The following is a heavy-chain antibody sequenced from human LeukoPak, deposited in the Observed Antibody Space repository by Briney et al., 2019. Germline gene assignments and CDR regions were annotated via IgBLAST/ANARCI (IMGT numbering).Heavy chain of an antibody. V-gene: IGHV4-59*01. D-gene: IGHD3-3*01. CDR1: GGSISSYY. J-gene: IGHJ5*02. Sequence: SETLSLTCTVSGGSISSYYWSWIRQPPGKGLEWIRYIYYSGSTNYNPSLKSRVTISVDTSKNQFSLKLSSVTAADTAVYYCARAPYYDFWSGYSQNWFDPWGQGTLVTVSS. CDR2: IYYSGST. CDR3: ARAPYYDFWSGYSQNWFDP.